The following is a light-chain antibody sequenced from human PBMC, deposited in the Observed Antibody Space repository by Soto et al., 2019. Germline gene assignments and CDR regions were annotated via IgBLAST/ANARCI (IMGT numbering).Light chain of an antibody. Sequence: QSALTQPPSASGSPGQSVTIPCTVTSSDVGGYNYVSWYQQHPGKAPKLMIYEVSKRPSGVPDRFSGSKSGNTASLTVSGLQAEDEADYYCSSYAGSNNLLYVFGTGTKVTVL. V-gene: IGLV2-8*01. J-gene: IGLJ1*01. CDR2: EVS. CDR1: SSDVGGYNY. CDR3: SSYAGSNNLLYV.